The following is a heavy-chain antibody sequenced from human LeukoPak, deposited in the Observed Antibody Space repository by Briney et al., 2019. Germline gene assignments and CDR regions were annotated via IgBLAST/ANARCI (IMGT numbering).Heavy chain of an antibody. CDR3: AKKVYYYDSSGYYEDLFDY. CDR1: GFTFSTYV. V-gene: IGHV3-23*01. D-gene: IGHD3-22*01. CDR2: ISGSGGST. J-gene: IGHJ4*02. Sequence: GGSLRLSCEASGFTFSTYVVNWVRQAPGKGLEWVSTISGSGGSTYYADSVKGRFTISRDNSKNTLYLQMNSLRAEDTAVYYCAKKVYYYDSSGYYEDLFDYWGQGTLVTVSS.